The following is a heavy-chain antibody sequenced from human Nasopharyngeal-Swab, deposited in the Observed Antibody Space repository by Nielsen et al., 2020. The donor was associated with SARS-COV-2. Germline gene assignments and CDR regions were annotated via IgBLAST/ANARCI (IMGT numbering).Heavy chain of an antibody. CDR3: ARDLGGYSYGDY. V-gene: IGHV3-30*03. CDR1: GFTFSSYG. D-gene: IGHD5-18*01. Sequence: GSLRLSCAASGFTFSSYGMHWVRQAPGKGLEWVAVISYDGSNKYYADSVKGRFTISRDNSKNTLYLQMNSLRAEDTAVYYCARDLGGYSYGDYWGQGTLVTVSS. J-gene: IGHJ4*02. CDR2: ISYDGSNK.